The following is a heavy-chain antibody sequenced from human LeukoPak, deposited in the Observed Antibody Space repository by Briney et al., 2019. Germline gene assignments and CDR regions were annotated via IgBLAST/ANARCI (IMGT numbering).Heavy chain of an antibody. J-gene: IGHJ2*01. CDR3: ARQVYDSSGYYLRYFDL. V-gene: IGHV5-51*01. D-gene: IGHD3-22*01. CDR2: IYPGDSDT. CDR1: GYSFTGYW. Sequence: GESLKISCKGSGYSFTGYWIGWVRQMPGKGLEWMGIIYPGDSDTRYSPSFQGQVTTSADKSISTAYLQWSSLKASDTAMYYCARQVYDSSGYYLRYFDLWGRGTLVTVSS.